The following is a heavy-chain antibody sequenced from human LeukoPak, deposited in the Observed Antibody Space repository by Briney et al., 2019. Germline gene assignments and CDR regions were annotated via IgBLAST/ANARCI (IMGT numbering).Heavy chain of an antibody. CDR3: ARDTSPSSRSSYFDALDM. V-gene: IGHV3-7*01. D-gene: IGHD6-13*01. Sequence: GGSLRLSCATSGVTFSNDWVTWVRQAQGKGLEWVANIKQDGSQKNNVDSVKGRSTISRDNTKKSLFMQMNSLRAEDTGIYYCARDTSPSSRSSYFDALDMWGQGKMVTVSS. CDR2: IKQDGSQK. J-gene: IGHJ3*02. CDR1: GVTFSNDW.